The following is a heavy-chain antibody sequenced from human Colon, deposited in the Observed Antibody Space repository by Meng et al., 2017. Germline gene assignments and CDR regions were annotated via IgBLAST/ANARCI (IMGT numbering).Heavy chain of an antibody. CDR2: IWYDGSNK. J-gene: IGHJ4*02. D-gene: IGHD4-23*01. Sequence: QGQLVESGGGVVQPGRSLLVSCAASGFSFSTYGMHWVRQAPGKGLEWLAVIWYDGSNKYYADSVKGRFTVSRDNPKNTVYLQMNSLRAEDTAVYYCARDDGVNSAVYWGQGTLVTVSS. V-gene: IGHV3-33*01. CDR3: ARDDGVNSAVY. CDR1: GFSFSTYG.